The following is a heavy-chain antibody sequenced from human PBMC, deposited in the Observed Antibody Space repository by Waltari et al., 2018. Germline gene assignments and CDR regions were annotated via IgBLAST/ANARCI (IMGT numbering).Heavy chain of an antibody. Sequence: QVQLVQSGAEVKKPGSSVKVSCKASGGTFSSYAISWVRQAPGQGLEWMGGIIPIFGTANDAQKVQGRVTITTDESTSTAYMELSSLRSEDTAVYYCATWGGQEYYFDYWGQGTLVTVSS. CDR1: GGTFSSYA. D-gene: IGHD3-16*01. V-gene: IGHV1-69*05. CDR2: IIPIFGTA. J-gene: IGHJ4*02. CDR3: ATWGGQEYYFDY.